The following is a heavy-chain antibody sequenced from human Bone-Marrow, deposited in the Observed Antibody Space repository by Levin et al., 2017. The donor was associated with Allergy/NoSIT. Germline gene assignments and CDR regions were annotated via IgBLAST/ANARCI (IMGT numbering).Heavy chain of an antibody. V-gene: IGHV3-30*03. CDR3: ARDLRDYDFVGSPCYYYYMDV. D-gene: IGHD3-3*01. CDR1: GFTFSSYG. Sequence: GGSLRLSCAASGFTFSSYGIHWVRQAPGKGLEWVAVISYDGSNKYYADSVKGRFTISRDNSKNTLYLQMSSLRAEDTAVYYCARDLRDYDFVGSPCYYYYMDVWGKGTTVSVAS. CDR2: ISYDGSNK. J-gene: IGHJ6*03.